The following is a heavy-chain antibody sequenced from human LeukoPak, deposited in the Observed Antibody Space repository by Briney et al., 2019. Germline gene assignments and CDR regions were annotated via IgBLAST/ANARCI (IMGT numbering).Heavy chain of an antibody. CDR2: ISAYNGNT. J-gene: IGHJ1*01. CDR1: GYTFTSYG. D-gene: IGHD6-19*01. V-gene: IGHV1-18*01. Sequence: ASVKVSCKASGYTFTSYGISWVRQAPGQGLEWMGWISAYNGNTNYAQKLQGRVTMTTDTSTSTAYMELRSLRSDDTAVYYCAKGEHSSGWLNLEYFQHWGQGTLVTVSS. CDR3: AKGEHSSGWLNLEYFQH.